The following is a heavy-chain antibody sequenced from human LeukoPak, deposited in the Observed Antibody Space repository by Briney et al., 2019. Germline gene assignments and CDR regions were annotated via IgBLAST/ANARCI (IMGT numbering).Heavy chain of an antibody. CDR2: ISYDGSNK. Sequence: GGSLRLSCAASGFTFSSYAMHWVRQAPGKGLEWVAVISYDGSNKYYADSVKGRFTISRDNSKNTLYLQMNSLRAEDTAVYYCARDYGDFSRYMDVWGKGTTVTVSS. J-gene: IGHJ6*03. CDR3: ARDYGDFSRYMDV. V-gene: IGHV3-30*04. CDR1: GFTFSSYA. D-gene: IGHD4-17*01.